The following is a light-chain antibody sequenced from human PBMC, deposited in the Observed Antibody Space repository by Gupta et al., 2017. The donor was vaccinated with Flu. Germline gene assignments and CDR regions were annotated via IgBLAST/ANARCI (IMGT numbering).Light chain of an antibody. CDR3: QQGDISPYT. V-gene: IGKV3-20*01. CDR2: GAS. J-gene: IGKJ2*01. Sequence: GDTATITRPGRNGNSNYLTWYQQKPGQAPKLLIYGASSRASGMPERFSGSGSGTDFTLTIRRLEPEDFAVYYCQQGDISPYTFGQGTKMEIK. CDR1: RNGNSNY.